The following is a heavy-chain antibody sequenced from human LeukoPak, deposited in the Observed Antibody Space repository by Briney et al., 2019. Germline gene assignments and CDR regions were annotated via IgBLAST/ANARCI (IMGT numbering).Heavy chain of an antibody. D-gene: IGHD3-10*01. J-gene: IGHJ3*02. CDR3: ARGRTGHAFDI. Sequence: GGSVNVSCKASGYTFTGYYMHWVRQAPRQGLEWMGWINTNSGGTNYAQKFQGRVTMTRDTSISTAYMELSRLRADDTAVYYCARGRTGHAFDIWGQGTLVTVSS. CDR1: GYTFTGYY. CDR2: INTNSGGT. V-gene: IGHV1-2*02.